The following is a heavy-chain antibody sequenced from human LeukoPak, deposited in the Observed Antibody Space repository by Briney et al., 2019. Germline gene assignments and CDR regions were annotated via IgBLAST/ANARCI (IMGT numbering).Heavy chain of an antibody. CDR3: ARTTTVVTPDGAYFDY. CDR1: GYTFTSYA. V-gene: IGHV1-3*01. D-gene: IGHD4-23*01. CDR2: INAGNGNT. J-gene: IGHJ4*02. Sequence: ASVKVSCKASGYTFTSYAMHWVRQAPGQRLEWMGWINAGNGNTKYSQKFQSRVTITRDTSASTAYMELSSLRSEDTAVYYCARTTTVVTPDGAYFDYWGQGTLVTVSS.